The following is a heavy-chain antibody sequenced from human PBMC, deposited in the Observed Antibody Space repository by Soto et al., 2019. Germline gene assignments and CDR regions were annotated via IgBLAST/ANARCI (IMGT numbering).Heavy chain of an antibody. D-gene: IGHD6-13*01. Sequence: QVQLQESGPGLVKPSETLSLTCTVSGGSVSSGSYYWSWIRQPPGKGLEWIGYIYYSGSTNYNPALKSRVTISVDTSNHQFALKLSSVTAADTAVYYCARGSHVAAANYYYYYGMDVWGQGTTVTVSS. CDR1: GGSVSSGSYY. CDR2: IYYSGST. V-gene: IGHV4-61*01. J-gene: IGHJ6*02. CDR3: ARGSHVAAANYYYYYGMDV.